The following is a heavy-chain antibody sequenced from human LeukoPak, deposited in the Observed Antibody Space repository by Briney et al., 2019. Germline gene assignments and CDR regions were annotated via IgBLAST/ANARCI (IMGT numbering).Heavy chain of an antibody. J-gene: IGHJ6*02. Sequence: GGSLRLSCAASGFIVSDSYMSWARQAPGKGLEWVSVIYSSGTTYYAESVKGRFTISRDNSKNTLFLQMNSLRVEDTAVYYCARDLHYYVAMDVWGQGTRSPSP. CDR2: IYSSGTT. V-gene: IGHV3-66*01. CDR3: ARDLHYYVAMDV. CDR1: GFIVSDSY. D-gene: IGHD3-10*02.